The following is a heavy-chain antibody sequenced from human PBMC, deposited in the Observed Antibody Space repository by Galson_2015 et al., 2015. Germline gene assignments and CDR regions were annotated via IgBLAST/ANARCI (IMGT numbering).Heavy chain of an antibody. CDR1: GYSFTSYW. CDR2: IYPGDSDT. Sequence: QSGAEVKKPGESLKISCKGSGYSFTSYWIGWVRQMPGKGLEWMGIIYPGDSDTRYSPSFQGQVTISADKSISTAYLQWSSLKASDTAMYYCARHLGPLSRSITALGYYYYGMDVWGQGTTVTVSS. D-gene: IGHD1-20*01. V-gene: IGHV5-51*01. J-gene: IGHJ6*02. CDR3: ARHLGPLSRSITALGYYYYGMDV.